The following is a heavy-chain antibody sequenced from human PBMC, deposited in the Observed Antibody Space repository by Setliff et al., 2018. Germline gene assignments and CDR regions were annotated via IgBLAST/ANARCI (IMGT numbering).Heavy chain of an antibody. J-gene: IGHJ6*03. V-gene: IGHV1-69*05. CDR2: IISMFGTT. Sequence: SVKVSCQASGGTFSTYAISWVRQAPGQGLEWMGGIISMFGTTNYAQKFQGRLTITTDKSTSTAYIELSSLRSEDTAIYYCARGDFYYYCYMDVWGKGTTVTVSS. CDR1: GGTFSTYA. CDR3: ARGDFYYYCYMDV.